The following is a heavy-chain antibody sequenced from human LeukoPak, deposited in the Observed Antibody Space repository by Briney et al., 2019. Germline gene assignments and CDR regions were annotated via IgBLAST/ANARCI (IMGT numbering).Heavy chain of an antibody. CDR1: GGSISSYY. V-gene: IGHV4-59*01. Sequence: AETLSLTCTVSGGSISSYYWSCVRQPPGKGLEWIGYINYSGSTNYNPSLMSRVTISVDTYKNQFSLTLISETAAETAAGYCARTPYGSGRRNAFDIWGQGTMVTVSS. D-gene: IGHD3-10*01. J-gene: IGHJ3*02. CDR3: ARTPYGSGRRNAFDI. CDR2: INYSGST.